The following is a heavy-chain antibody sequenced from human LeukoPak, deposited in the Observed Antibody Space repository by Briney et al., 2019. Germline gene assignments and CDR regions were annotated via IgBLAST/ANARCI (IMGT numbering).Heavy chain of an antibody. CDR3: ATGGIDSYGPSLRY. J-gene: IGHJ4*02. Sequence: ASVTVSFKASGYTFSSYGISWVRQAPGQGLEWMGWINGYNGNTNYAQKVQDRLILTTDTSSTTAYVELRSLRPDDTAVYYCATGGIDSYGPSLRYWGQGTLVTVSS. CDR2: INGYNGNT. D-gene: IGHD5-18*01. CDR1: GYTFSSYG. V-gene: IGHV1-18*01.